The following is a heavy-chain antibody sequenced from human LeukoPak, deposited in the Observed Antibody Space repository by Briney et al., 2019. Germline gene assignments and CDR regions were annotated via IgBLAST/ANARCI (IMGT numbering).Heavy chain of an antibody. CDR2: IYPGDPDI. D-gene: IGHD3-3*01. Sequence: GEALKIYCMGSGYSFTSYWMGWVRQMPGKSLQWLGIIYPGDPDIRYSPSFQGQVTISADKSISTAYLQWSSLKASDTAMYYCARTYYDFWSGYYRSGARYNWFDPWGQGTLVTVSS. J-gene: IGHJ5*02. V-gene: IGHV5-51*01. CDR1: GYSFTSYW. CDR3: ARTYYDFWSGYYRSGARYNWFDP.